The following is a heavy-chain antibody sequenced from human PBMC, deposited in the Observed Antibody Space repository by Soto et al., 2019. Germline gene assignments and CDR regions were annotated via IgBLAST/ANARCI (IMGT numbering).Heavy chain of an antibody. V-gene: IGHV4-59*11. CDR3: AREGQMPQHFGMDV. J-gene: IGHJ6*02. D-gene: IGHD3-3*01. CDR1: GGSISNHF. CDR2: VMHNGNT. Sequence: SETLSLTCSVSGGSISNHFWSWIRQTPTKPLEWIGYVMHNGNTHYNPSFTSRVKISVDVSKNEFSLMLRSVTAADTALYYCAREGQMPQHFGMDVWGQGIQVTVSS.